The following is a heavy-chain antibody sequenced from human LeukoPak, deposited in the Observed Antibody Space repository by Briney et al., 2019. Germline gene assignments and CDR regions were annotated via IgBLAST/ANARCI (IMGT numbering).Heavy chain of an antibody. D-gene: IGHD6-19*01. J-gene: IGHJ4*02. V-gene: IGHV3-21*01. CDR2: ISSSSSYI. CDR3: ASMGWSYYFDY. Sequence: GGSLRLSCAASGFTFSSYDMSWVRQAPGKGLEWVSSISSSSSYIYYADSVKGRFTISRDNAKNSLYLQMNSLRAEDTAVYYCASMGWSYYFDYWGQGTLVTVSS. CDR1: GFTFSSYD.